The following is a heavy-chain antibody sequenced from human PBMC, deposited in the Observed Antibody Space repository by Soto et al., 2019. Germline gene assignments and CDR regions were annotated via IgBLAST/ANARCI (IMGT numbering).Heavy chain of an antibody. V-gene: IGHV1-18*01. CDR3: ARGVLYSTSGDRRFDP. Sequence: QVQLVQSGGEVKKPGASVRVSCKASGYTFNSYGISWVRQAPGQGLEWMGWLNNYNGNTNYAQKFQGRVSMTTDTYTSSAYLEPRSLGSDDTAVYYCARGVLYSTSGDRRFDPWGQGTLVTVSS. D-gene: IGHD6-6*01. CDR2: LNNYNGNT. CDR1: GYTFNSYG. J-gene: IGHJ5*02.